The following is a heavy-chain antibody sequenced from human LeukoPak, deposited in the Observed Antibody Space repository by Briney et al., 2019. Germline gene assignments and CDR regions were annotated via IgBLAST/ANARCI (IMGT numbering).Heavy chain of an antibody. CDR2: FAYSGTT. J-gene: IGHJ3*02. CDR3: ARPHSSGWYGVYDI. V-gene: IGHV4-59*08. CDR1: DGSISSHY. D-gene: IGHD6-19*01. Sequence: SETLSLACTVSDGSISSHYWSWIRQPPGKGLEWIGHFAYSGTTSYNASLKSRVTISVDTSKNQFSLTLTSVTAADTAVYYCARPHSSGWYGVYDIWGQGTMVTVSS.